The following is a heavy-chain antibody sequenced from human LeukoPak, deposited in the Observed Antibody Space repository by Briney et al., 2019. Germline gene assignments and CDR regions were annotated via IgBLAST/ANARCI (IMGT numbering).Heavy chain of an antibody. CDR1: GGSISSGSYY. CDR3: ARDLGYGNWFDP. V-gene: IGHV4-61*02. Sequence: SQTLSLTCTVSGGSISSGSYYWSWIRQPAGKGLEWIGRIYTSGSTNYDPSLKSRVTISVDTSKNQFSLKLSSVTAADTAVYYCARDLGYGNWFDPWGQGTLVTVSS. J-gene: IGHJ5*02. CDR2: IYTSGST. D-gene: IGHD5-12*01.